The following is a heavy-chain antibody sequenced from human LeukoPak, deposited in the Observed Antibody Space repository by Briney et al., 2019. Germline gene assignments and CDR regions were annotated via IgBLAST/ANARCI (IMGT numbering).Heavy chain of an antibody. D-gene: IGHD5-12*01. Sequence: ASVKVSCKASGYPFTGYYLHWVRQAPGQGLEWMGWINPNSGFTNYAQKFQGRVTMTRDTSISTAYMELSRLRSDDTAVYYCARHRDTRGYGGYWDFDQWGQGTLVTVSS. CDR2: INPNSGFT. V-gene: IGHV1-2*02. CDR1: GYPFTGYY. J-gene: IGHJ4*02. CDR3: ARHRDTRGYGGYWDFDQ.